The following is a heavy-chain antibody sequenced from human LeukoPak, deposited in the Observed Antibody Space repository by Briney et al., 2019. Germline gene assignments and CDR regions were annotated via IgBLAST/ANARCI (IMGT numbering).Heavy chain of an antibody. CDR3: AGRELSSTLSFDY. CDR2: ISSSSSYI. Sequence: GGSLRLSCAASGFTFSSYSMNWVRQAPGKGLEWVSSISSSSSYIYYADSVKGRFTISRDNAKNSLYLQMNSMRAEDTAVYYCAGRELSSTLSFDYLGQGALVTVSS. V-gene: IGHV3-21*01. D-gene: IGHD2-2*01. J-gene: IGHJ4*02. CDR1: GFTFSSYS.